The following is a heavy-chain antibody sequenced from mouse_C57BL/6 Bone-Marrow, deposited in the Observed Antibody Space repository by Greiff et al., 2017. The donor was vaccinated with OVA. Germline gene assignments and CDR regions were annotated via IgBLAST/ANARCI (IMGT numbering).Heavy chain of an antibody. D-gene: IGHD1-1*01. J-gene: IGHJ2*01. Sequence: VHLVESGPELVKPGASVKISCKASGYAFSSSWMNWVKQRPGKGLEWIGRIYPGDGDTNYNGKFKGKATLTADKSSSTAYMQLSSLTSEDSAVYFCAYLITPTDYWGQGTTLTVSS. V-gene: IGHV1-82*01. CDR1: GYAFSSSW. CDR2: IYPGDGDT. CDR3: AYLITPTDY.